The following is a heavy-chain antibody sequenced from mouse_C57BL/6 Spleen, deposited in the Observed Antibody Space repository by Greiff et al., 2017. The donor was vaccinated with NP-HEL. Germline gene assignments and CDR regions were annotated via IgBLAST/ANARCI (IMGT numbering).Heavy chain of an antibody. Sequence: EVKLVESGGDLVKPGGSLKLSCAASGFTFSSYGMSWVRQTPDKRLEWVATISSGGSYTYYPDSVKGRFTISRDNAKNTLYLQMSSLKSEDTAMYYCAREMVYYGSSPWYFDVWGTGTTVTVSS. CDR1: GFTFSSYG. CDR2: ISSGGSYT. D-gene: IGHD1-1*01. CDR3: AREMVYYGSSPWYFDV. V-gene: IGHV5-6*01. J-gene: IGHJ1*03.